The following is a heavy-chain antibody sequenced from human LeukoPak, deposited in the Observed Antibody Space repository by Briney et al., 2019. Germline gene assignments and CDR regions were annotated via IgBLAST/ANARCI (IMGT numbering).Heavy chain of an antibody. J-gene: IGHJ3*02. CDR3: TTFDM. CDR2: ISSDGSNK. CDR1: GFTFTNYG. Sequence: GGSLRLSCVASGFTFTNYGIHWVRLAPGKGLEWVAVISSDGSNKHYADSVKGRFTISRDDSKNTLYLQMNSLRVDDTALYYCTTFDMWGQGTMVTVSS. V-gene: IGHV3-30*03.